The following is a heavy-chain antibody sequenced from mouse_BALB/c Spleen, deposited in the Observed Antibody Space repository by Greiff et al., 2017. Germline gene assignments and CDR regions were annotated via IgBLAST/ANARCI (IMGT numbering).Heavy chain of an antibody. CDR2: IDPETGGT. Sequence: VQLQQSGAELVRPGASVTLSCKASGYTFTDYEMHWVKQTPVHGLEWIGAIDPETGGTAYNQKFKGKATLTADKSSSTAYMELRSLTSEDSAVYYCTRRRPYGNYHAYWGQGTLVTVSA. CDR3: TRRRPYGNYHAY. CDR1: GYTFTDYE. V-gene: IGHV1-15*01. J-gene: IGHJ3*01. D-gene: IGHD2-1*01.